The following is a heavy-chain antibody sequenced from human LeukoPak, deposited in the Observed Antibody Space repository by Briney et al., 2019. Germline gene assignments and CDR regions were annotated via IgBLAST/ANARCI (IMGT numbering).Heavy chain of an antibody. CDR2: IYYSGST. D-gene: IGHD6-6*01. J-gene: IGHJ4*02. V-gene: IGHV4-59*01. CDR3: ARAQLGNFDY. CDR1: GGSISSYY. Sequence: SETLSLTCTVSGGSISSYYWSWLRQPPGKGLEWIGYIYYSGSTNYNPSLKSRVTISVHTSKNQFSLKLSSATAADTAVYYCARAQLGNFDYWGQGTLVTVSS.